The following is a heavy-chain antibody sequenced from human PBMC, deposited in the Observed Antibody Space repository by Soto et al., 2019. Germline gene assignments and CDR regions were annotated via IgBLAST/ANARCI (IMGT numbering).Heavy chain of an antibody. J-gene: IGHJ5*02. CDR2: IFSSGST. CDR3: ARDQGVVVTADSWFDP. Sequence: SETLSLTCTVSGGSITDYSWVWIRQPAGKGLEWIGRIFSSGSTNYNPSLKGRITMSLDTSKNQFSLKLNSATATDTAVYFCARDQGVVVTADSWFDPWGQGILVTVSS. V-gene: IGHV4-4*07. D-gene: IGHD2-21*02. CDR1: GGSITDYS.